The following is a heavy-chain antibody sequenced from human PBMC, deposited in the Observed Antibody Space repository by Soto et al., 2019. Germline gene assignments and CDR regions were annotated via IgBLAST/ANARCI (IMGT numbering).Heavy chain of an antibody. CDR1: GGSISSSNYY. CDR3: ARRFGDYVLDF. CDR2: ASYSGNT. V-gene: IGHV4-39*01. D-gene: IGHD4-17*01. J-gene: IGHJ4*02. Sequence: PSETLSLTCTVSGGSISSSNYYWGWIRQPPGKGLEWIGSASYSGNTYYNPFLKTRVTISVDTSKNQFSLKLSSVTAADTAVYYCARRFGDYVLDFWGQGTLVTVSS.